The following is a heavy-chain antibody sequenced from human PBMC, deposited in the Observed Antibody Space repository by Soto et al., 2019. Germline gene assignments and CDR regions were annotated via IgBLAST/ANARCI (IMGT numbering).Heavy chain of an antibody. Sequence: PGEALKIFCKGSGYSLTSNWISWVRQMPGKGLEWMGRIGPSGSYTNYRPSFQGHVTISADKSISTAYLQLSSLKASDTAMYYCARPLNWDAFDIWGQGTMVTVSS. J-gene: IGHJ3*02. V-gene: IGHV5-10-1*01. CDR2: IGPSGSYT. CDR1: GYSLTSNW. D-gene: IGHD1-1*01. CDR3: ARPLNWDAFDI.